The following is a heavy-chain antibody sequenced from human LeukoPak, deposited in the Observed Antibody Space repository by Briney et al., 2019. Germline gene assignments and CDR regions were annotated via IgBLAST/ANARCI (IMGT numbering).Heavy chain of an antibody. CDR3: ARAGYTSGYDY. Sequence: PGGSLRLSCAASGFTFSSYLMSWVRQAPGKGLEWLANIKEDGSDKYSVDSVKGRFTISRDNAKNSLYLQMNNLRVEDTAVYYCARAGYTSGYDYWGQGTLVTVSS. J-gene: IGHJ4*02. V-gene: IGHV3-7*01. CDR2: IKEDGSDK. CDR1: GFTFSSYL. D-gene: IGHD6-19*01.